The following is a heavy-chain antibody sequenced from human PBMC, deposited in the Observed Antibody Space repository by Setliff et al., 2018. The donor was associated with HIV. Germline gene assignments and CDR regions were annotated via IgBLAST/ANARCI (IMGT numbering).Heavy chain of an antibody. D-gene: IGHD1-26*01. CDR3: TTRLSGSYIPNWFDP. J-gene: IGHJ5*02. CDR2: IKGKSAGGTR. Sequence: PGGSLRLSCTVSGLNFIDAWMSWVRQAPGKGLEWVGRIKGKSAGGTREYAAPVKGRFTISRDDSKNTLYLQMNSLEIEDTAVYYCTTRLSGSYIPNWFDPWGQGTLVTVSS. CDR1: GLNFIDAW. V-gene: IGHV3-15*01.